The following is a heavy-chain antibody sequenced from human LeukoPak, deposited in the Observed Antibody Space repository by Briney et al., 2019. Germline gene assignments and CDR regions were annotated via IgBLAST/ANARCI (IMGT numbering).Heavy chain of an antibody. V-gene: IGHV4-59*01. CDR2: IYYSGST. Sequence: KPSETLSLTCTVSGGSISSYYWSWIRQPPGKGLEWIGYIYYSGSTNYNPSLRSRVTISVDTSKNQFSLKLSSVTAADTAVYYCARVIGGTIDYWGQGTLVTVSS. CDR1: GGSISSYY. D-gene: IGHD2-15*01. CDR3: ARVIGGTIDY. J-gene: IGHJ4*02.